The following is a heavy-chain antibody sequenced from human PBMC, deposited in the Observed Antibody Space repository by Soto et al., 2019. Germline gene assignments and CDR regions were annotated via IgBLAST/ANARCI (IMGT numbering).Heavy chain of an antibody. V-gene: IGHV4-31*03. D-gene: IGHD1-26*01. CDR2: IYYSGST. Sequence: QVQLQESGPGLVKPSQTLSLTCTVSGGSISSGGYYWSWIRQHPGKGLEWIGYIYYSGSTYYNPSLKSRXXIXVXMSKNQFSLKLSSVTAADTAVYYCARWERSSGAFDIWGQGTMVTVSS. CDR3: ARWERSSGAFDI. CDR1: GGSISSGGYY. J-gene: IGHJ3*02.